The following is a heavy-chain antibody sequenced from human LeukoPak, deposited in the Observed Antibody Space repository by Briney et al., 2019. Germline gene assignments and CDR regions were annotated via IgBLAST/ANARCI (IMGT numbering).Heavy chain of an antibody. Sequence: GGSLRLSCAASGFTFSSYGMHWVRQAPGKGLEWVAVIWYDGNSKYYADSVKGRFTISRDNSRSTLYLQMNSLRADDSAMYYCTRPAGDYARGGFDIWGQGTLVTVSS. CDR1: GFTFSSYG. V-gene: IGHV3-33*08. CDR3: TRPAGDYARGGFDI. J-gene: IGHJ3*02. D-gene: IGHD4-17*01. CDR2: IWYDGNSK.